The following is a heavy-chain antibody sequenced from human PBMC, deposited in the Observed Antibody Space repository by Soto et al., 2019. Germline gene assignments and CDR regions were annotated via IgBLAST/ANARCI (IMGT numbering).Heavy chain of an antibody. Sequence: PGGSLRLSCAASGFTSIYNWIHCCRQAPGEGLVWVSRVNSDGSNTIYADSVKGRFTISRDNAKNTVYLQMDSLRVEDTAVYYCASLGNYYDSSGFLYWSQGTLVTVSS. CDR3: ASLGNYYDSSGFLY. V-gene: IGHV3-74*01. CDR2: VNSDGSNT. D-gene: IGHD3-22*01. CDR1: GFTSIYNW. J-gene: IGHJ4*02.